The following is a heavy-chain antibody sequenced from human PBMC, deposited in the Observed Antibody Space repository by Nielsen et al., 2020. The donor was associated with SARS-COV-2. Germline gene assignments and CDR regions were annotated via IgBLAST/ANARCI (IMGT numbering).Heavy chain of an antibody. CDR2: IWYDGSNK. CDR3: ARTYSSGWYTDFDY. CDR1: GFTFSSYG. V-gene: IGHV3-33*01. D-gene: IGHD6-19*01. J-gene: IGHJ4*02. Sequence: GGSLRLSCAASGFTFSSYGMHWVRQAPGKGLEWVAVIWYDGSNKYYADSVKGRFTISRDNSKNTLYLHMNSLRAEDTAVYYCARTYSSGWYTDFDYWGQGTLVTVSS.